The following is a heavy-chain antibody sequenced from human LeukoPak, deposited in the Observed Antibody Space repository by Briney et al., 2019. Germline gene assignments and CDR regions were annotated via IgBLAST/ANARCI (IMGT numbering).Heavy chain of an antibody. J-gene: IGHJ4*02. CDR2: INHSGST. V-gene: IGHV4-34*01. CDR1: GGSFSGYY. D-gene: IGHD3-16*02. Sequence: SETPSLTCAVYGGSFSGYYWSWIRQPPGKGLEWIGEINHSGSTNYNPSLKSRVTISVDTSKNQFSLKLSSVTAADTAVYYCARAPYYDYVWGSYRRGYFDYWGQGTLVTVSS. CDR3: ARAPYYDYVWGSYRRGYFDY.